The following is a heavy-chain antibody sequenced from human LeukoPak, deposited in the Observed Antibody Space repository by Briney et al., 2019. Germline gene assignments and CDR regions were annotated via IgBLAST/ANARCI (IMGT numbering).Heavy chain of an antibody. CDR1: GFTFSSYG. D-gene: IGHD6-13*01. CDR3: ARAPRDSSSWSRWFDP. J-gene: IGHJ5*02. CDR2: IRYDGSNK. Sequence: PGGSLRLSCAASGFTFSSYGMHWVRQAPGKGLEWVAFIRYDGSNKYYADSVKGRFTISRDNAKNSLYLQMNSLRAEDTAVYYCARAPRDSSSWSRWFDPWGQGTLVTVSS. V-gene: IGHV3-30*02.